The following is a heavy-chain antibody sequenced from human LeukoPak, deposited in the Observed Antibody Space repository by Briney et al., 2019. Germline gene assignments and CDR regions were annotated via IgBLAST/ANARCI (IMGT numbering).Heavy chain of an antibody. CDR2: INHSGST. Sequence: SETLSLTCAVYGGSFSGYYWSWIRQPPGKGLEWIGEINHSGSTNYNPSLESRVTISVDTSKNQFSLKLSSVTAADTAVYYCARGRIWFGELSLDYWGQGTLVTVSS. CDR3: ARGRIWFGELSLDY. D-gene: IGHD3-10*01. J-gene: IGHJ4*02. V-gene: IGHV4-34*01. CDR1: GGSFSGYY.